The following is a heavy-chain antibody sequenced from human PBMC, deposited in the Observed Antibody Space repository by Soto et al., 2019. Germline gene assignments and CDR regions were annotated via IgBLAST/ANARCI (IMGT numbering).Heavy chain of an antibody. CDR2: IYHTGTT. CDR1: GGSVTSHH. CDR3: ATLSGYFTISPFDP. J-gene: IGHJ5*02. V-gene: IGHV4-34*01. D-gene: IGHD2-8*01. Sequence: SETLSLTCFFSGGSVTSHHWSCFRQSPGKGLEWIGEIYHTGTTNYNPSLKSRLTLSVDKSKNQVFLNLTSVSAADTAVYYCATLSGYFTISPFDPWGQGILVTVSS.